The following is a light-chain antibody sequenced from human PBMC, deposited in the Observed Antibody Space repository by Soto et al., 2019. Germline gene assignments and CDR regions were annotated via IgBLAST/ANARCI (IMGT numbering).Light chain of an antibody. J-gene: IGLJ3*02. CDR2: RNN. CDR1: NSNIGSNY. CDR3: AAWDDGQSGWV. Sequence: QSVLTQPPSASGTPGQRVTISCSGSNSNIGSNYVYWYQQRPGTAPKLLIYRNNQRPSGVPDRFSGSKSGTSASLAISGLRSEDEAHYYCAAWDDGQSGWVFGGGTQLTVL. V-gene: IGLV1-47*01.